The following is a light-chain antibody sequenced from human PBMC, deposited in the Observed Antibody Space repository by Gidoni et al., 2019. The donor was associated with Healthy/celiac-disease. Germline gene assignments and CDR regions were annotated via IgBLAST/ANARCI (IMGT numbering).Light chain of an antibody. CDR1: QDISNS. CDR3: QXXXNLXXT. CDR2: DAS. V-gene: IGKV1-33*01. Sequence: MTQSPSSLSASVGDRVTIPCQASQDISNSLNWYQQKPGKAPKLLIYDASNLETGVLSRFRXSGXXTDFXXTIXXXQPXXIAXXXCQXXXNLXXTFXXXTKLEIK. J-gene: IGKJ2*01.